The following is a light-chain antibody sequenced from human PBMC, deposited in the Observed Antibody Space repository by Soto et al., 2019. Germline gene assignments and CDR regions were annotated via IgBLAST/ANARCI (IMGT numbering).Light chain of an antibody. CDR1: QSVNKW. Sequence: DIQMTQSPSTLSASIGDRVTITCRASQSVNKWLAWYQQKAGKAPKLLISDATNLESGVPSRFSGSGSGTEFTHTISSLQPDDFAPYYCHQYDIYSPPWTFGQGTRVEIK. J-gene: IGKJ1*01. V-gene: IGKV1-5*01. CDR3: HQYDIYSPPWT. CDR2: DAT.